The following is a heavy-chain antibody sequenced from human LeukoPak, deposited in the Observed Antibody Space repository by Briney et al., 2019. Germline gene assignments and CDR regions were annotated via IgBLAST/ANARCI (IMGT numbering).Heavy chain of an antibody. D-gene: IGHD2-2*01. CDR2: IIPIFGTA. CDR3: ARGHIVVVPAALDYYYMDV. J-gene: IGHJ6*03. CDR1: GGTFSSYA. V-gene: IGHV1-69*13. Sequence: GASVKVSCKASGGTFSSYAISWVRQAPGQGLEWMGGIIPIFGTANYAQKFQGRVTITADESTSTAYMELSSLRSEDTAVYYCARGHIVVVPAALDYYYMDVWGKGTTVTVSS.